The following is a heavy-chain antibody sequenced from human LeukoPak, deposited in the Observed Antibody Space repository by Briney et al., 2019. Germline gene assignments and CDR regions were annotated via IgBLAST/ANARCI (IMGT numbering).Heavy chain of an antibody. V-gene: IGHV3-30-3*01. Sequence: SGGSLRLSCAASGFTFSSYAMHWVRQAPGKGLEWVAVISYDGSNKYYADSVKGRFTISRDNSKNTLYLQMNSLRAEDTAVYYCGVGATTRFDYWGRGTLVTVSS. D-gene: IGHD1-26*01. CDR1: GFTFSSYA. CDR2: ISYDGSNK. J-gene: IGHJ4*02. CDR3: GVGATTRFDY.